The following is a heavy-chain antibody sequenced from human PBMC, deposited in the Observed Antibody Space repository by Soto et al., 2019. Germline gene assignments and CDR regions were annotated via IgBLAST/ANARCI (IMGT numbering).Heavy chain of an antibody. CDR1: GFSVNTYA. CDR2: TGISGRTT. CDR3: ATVYNTSRSFDY. V-gene: IGHV3-23*01. D-gene: IGHD3-10*01. J-gene: IGHJ4*02. Sequence: EVQLLDSGGGLVQPGESLRLSCAASGFSVNTYAMSWVRQAPGKGLEWVSTTGISGRTTYYADSVKGRFTVSRDDSKNTVDLQMSSLRAEDTAVYYCATVYNTSRSFDYWGQGTLVTVSS.